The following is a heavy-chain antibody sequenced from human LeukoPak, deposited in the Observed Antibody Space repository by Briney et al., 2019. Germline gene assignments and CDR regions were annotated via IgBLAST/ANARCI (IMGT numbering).Heavy chain of an antibody. D-gene: IGHD4-17*01. CDR2: INIDGGST. CDR1: GFTFSNYW. CDR3: ARDLTMMTTVTRGLGS. J-gene: IGHJ5*02. V-gene: IGHV3-74*01. Sequence: GGSLRLPCAASGFTFSNYWMHWVRQAPGKGLVWVSRINIDGGSTNNADSVKGRFTISRDNAKNSLYLQMNSLRAEDTAVYYCARDLTMMTTVTRGLGSWGQGTLVTVSS.